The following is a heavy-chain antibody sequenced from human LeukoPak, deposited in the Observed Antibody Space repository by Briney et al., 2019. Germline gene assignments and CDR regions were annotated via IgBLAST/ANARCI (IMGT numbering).Heavy chain of an antibody. CDR2: ISSSSHSI. CDR1: GFAFSNYN. Sequence: GGSLRLSCAASGFAFSNYNMNWVRQAPGKGLEWVSYISSSSHSIYYADSVKGRFTVSRDNAQDSLYLQLNNLKAGDTAVYYCARALTRDALGLWGQGTMVTVSS. CDR3: ARALTRDALGL. J-gene: IGHJ3*01. V-gene: IGHV3-48*01.